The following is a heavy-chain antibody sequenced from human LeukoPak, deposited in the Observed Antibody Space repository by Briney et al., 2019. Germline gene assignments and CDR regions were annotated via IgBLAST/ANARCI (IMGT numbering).Heavy chain of an antibody. D-gene: IGHD3-22*01. Sequence: SLRLSCAASGFTFDDYAMHWVRQAPGKGLEWVSGISWNTGTIGYADSVKGRFTISRDSAKKSLYLQMNGLGVGDTALYYCAKASRTGYYQPFDYWGQGTLVTVSS. J-gene: IGHJ4*02. CDR2: ISWNTGTI. V-gene: IGHV3-9*01. CDR1: GFTFDDYA. CDR3: AKASRTGYYQPFDY.